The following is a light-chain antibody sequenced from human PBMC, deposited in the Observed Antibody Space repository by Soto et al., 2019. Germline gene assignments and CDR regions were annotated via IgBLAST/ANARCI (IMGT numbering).Light chain of an antibody. V-gene: IGKV1-5*03. CDR3: QHET. J-gene: IGKJ1*01. CDR1: QSISSW. Sequence: DIQMTRSPSTLSASVGDRVTITCRASQSISSWLAWYQQKPGKAPKLLIYKASSLESGVPSRFSGSGSGTEFTLTISSLQPDDFATYYCQHETFGQGTKVEIK. CDR2: KAS.